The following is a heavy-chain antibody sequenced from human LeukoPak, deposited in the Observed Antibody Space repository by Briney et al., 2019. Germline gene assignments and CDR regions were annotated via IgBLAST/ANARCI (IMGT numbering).Heavy chain of an antibody. CDR3: ASNYYGSGSLDY. CDR2: IYYSGST. D-gene: IGHD3-10*01. Sequence: SETLSLTCTVSGVSISSYYWSWIRQPPGKGLEWIGYIYYSGSTNYNPSPKSRLTISVDTSNNQFFLQLISMTAADTTVYYCASNYYGSGSLDYWGQGTLVTVSS. V-gene: IGHV4-59*08. J-gene: IGHJ4*02. CDR1: GVSISSYY.